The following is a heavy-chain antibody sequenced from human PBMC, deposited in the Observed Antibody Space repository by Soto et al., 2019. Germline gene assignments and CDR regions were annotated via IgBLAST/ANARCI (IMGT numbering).Heavy chain of an antibody. CDR3: ARDHDDAFDI. Sequence: PGGSLRLSCAASGFTFSSYAMHWVRQAPGKGLEWVAVISYDGSNKYYADSVKGRFTISRDNSKNTLYLQMNSLRAEDTAVYYCARDHDDAFDIWGQGTMVTVSS. CDR1: GFTFSSYA. J-gene: IGHJ3*02. V-gene: IGHV3-30-3*01. CDR2: ISYDGSNK.